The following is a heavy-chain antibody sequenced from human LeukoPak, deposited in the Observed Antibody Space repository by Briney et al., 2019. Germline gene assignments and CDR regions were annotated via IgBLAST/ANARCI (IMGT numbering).Heavy chain of an antibody. CDR1: GYTFSDSY. CDR2: INPNSGDT. CDR3: ARAMITLGGDNWFDP. J-gene: IGHJ5*02. V-gene: IGHV1-2*06. D-gene: IGHD3-16*01. Sequence: ASVKVSCKTSGYTFSDSYIHWVRQAPGQGLEWMGRINPNSGDTNYAQNFQGRVTMTRDTSISTAYMELSRLRSDDTAVYYCARAMITLGGDNWFDPWGQGTLVTVSS.